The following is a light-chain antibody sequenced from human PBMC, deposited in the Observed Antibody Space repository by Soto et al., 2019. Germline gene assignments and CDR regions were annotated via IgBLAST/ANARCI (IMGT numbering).Light chain of an antibody. V-gene: IGLV2-14*01. CDR1: SSDVGGYNY. CDR2: EVS. Sequence: QFALTQPASVSGSPGQSITISSTGTSSDVGGYNYVSWYQQNPGKAPKLTFYEVSKRPSGVSNRFSGSKSGNTASLTNSGLQAEDEADYYCSSYTSSSSLEVFGGGTKLTVL. CDR3: SSYTSSSSLEV. J-gene: IGLJ2*01.